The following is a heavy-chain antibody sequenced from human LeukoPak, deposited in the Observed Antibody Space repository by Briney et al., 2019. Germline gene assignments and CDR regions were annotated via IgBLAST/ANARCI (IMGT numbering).Heavy chain of an antibody. J-gene: IGHJ3*02. CDR1: GFTFSDHY. CDR3: ARGALDAFDI. Sequence: PGGSLRLSCAASGFTFSDHYMDWVRQAPGKGLEWVGRTRNKANSYTTEYAASVKGRFTISRDDSKNSLYLQMNSPKTEDTAVYYCARGALDAFDIWGQGTMVTVSS. V-gene: IGHV3-72*01. CDR2: TRNKANSYTT.